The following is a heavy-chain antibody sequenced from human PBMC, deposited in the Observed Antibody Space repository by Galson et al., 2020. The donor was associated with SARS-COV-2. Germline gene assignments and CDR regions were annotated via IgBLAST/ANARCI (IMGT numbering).Heavy chain of an antibody. J-gene: IGHJ5*02. D-gene: IGHD3-10*01. CDR1: GVSISSYY. Sequence: SETLSLTCTVSGVSISSYYWSWIRQPPGKGLDWIGYIYYSGSTNYNPSLKSRVTISVDTSKNQFSLKLSSVTAADTAVYYCARDYGWFGDVNWFDPWGQGTLVTVSS. CDR3: ARDYGWFGDVNWFDP. V-gene: IGHV4-59*13. CDR2: IYYSGST.